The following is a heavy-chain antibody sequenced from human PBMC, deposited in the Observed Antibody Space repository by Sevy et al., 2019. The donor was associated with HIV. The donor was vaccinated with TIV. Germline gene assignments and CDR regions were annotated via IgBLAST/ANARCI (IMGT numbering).Heavy chain of an antibody. CDR3: ARVHIVGATTEGFDY. D-gene: IGHD1-26*01. V-gene: IGHV3-48*01. CDR1: GFTFSSYS. Sequence: GGSLRLSCAASGFTFSSYSMNWVRQAPGKGLEWVSYISSSSSTIYYAKSVKGRFTISRDNAKNSLYLQMNSLRAEDTAVYYCARVHIVGATTEGFDYWGQGTLVTVSS. J-gene: IGHJ4*02. CDR2: ISSSSSTI.